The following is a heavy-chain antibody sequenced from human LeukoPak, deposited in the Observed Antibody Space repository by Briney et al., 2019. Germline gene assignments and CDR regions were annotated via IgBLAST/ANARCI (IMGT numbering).Heavy chain of an antibody. Sequence: PGGSLRLSCAASGFTFSSYAMSWVRQAPGKGLEWVSAISSSGGATYYPDSVKGRFTISRDNSKNTLYLQVSSLRAEDTAVYYCAKILFGESTYDAFDIWGQGTMVTVSS. CDR1: GFTFSSYA. D-gene: IGHD3-10*01. J-gene: IGHJ3*02. CDR3: AKILFGESTYDAFDI. CDR2: ISSSGGAT. V-gene: IGHV3-23*01.